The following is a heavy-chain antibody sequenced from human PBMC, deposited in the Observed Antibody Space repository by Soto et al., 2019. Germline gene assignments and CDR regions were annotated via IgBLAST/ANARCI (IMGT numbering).Heavy chain of an antibody. J-gene: IGHJ4*02. CDR2: MNPNSGNT. CDR1: GYTFTSYD. CDR3: ASADYYDRSGYLLPCGY. V-gene: IGHV1-8*01. Sequence: QVQLVQSGAEVKKPGASVKVSCKASGYTFTSYDITWVRQATGQGREWIGWMNPNSGNTGYAQKLQGRVTLTGNTSISTAYMELSSLREEDTAVYYCASADYYDRSGYLLPCGYWGQGTLVTVSS. D-gene: IGHD3-22*01.